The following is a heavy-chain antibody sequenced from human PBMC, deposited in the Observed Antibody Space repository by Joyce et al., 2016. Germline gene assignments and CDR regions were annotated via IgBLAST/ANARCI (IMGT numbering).Heavy chain of an antibody. J-gene: IGHJ6*02. CDR2: IIHRGNR. Sequence: VHLQQWGAGLLKPSETLSLTCGVSGGSFTGYYCSWVRQFPDKGLEWVVEIIHRGNRYYHPTLQSRVTLSVDTSKNQISLKMRSVTAADTGVYYCARVNDGSGSHDYYIYNLDVWGQGSTVIVSS. CDR1: GGSFTGYY. V-gene: IGHV4-34*12. D-gene: IGHD3-10*01. CDR3: ARVNDGSGSHDYYIYNLDV.